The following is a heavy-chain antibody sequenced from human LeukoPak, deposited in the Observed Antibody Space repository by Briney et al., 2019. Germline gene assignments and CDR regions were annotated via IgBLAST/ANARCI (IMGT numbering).Heavy chain of an antibody. D-gene: IGHD3-22*01. CDR1: GGSFGGYY. Sequence: SETLSLTCAVYGGSFGGYYWSWIRQPPGKGLEWIGEINHSGSTNYNPSLKSRVTISVDTSKNQFSLKLSSVTAADTAVYYCARAPYYYDSSGYYYAAPRVLPFDYWGQGTLVTVSS. CDR2: INHSGST. J-gene: IGHJ4*02. V-gene: IGHV4-34*01. CDR3: ARAPYYYDSSGYYYAAPRVLPFDY.